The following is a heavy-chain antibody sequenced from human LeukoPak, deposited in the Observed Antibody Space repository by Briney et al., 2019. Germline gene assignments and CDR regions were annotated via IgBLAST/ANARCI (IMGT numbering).Heavy chain of an antibody. CDR3: VREKIGYNSALDGMDV. CDR1: GFTVSSNY. D-gene: IGHD6-19*01. Sequence: GGSLRLSCSASGFTVSSNYMIWVRPATGKGLEWGSVIYSGGSTYYADSVKGRFTISRDNSKNTLYLQMNSLRGEDTAVYYCVREKIGYNSALDGMDVWGQGTTVTVSS. CDR2: IYSGGST. J-gene: IGHJ6*02. V-gene: IGHV3-66*01.